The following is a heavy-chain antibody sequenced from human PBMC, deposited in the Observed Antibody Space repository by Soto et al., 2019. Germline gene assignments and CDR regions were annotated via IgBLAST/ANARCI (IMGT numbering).Heavy chain of an antibody. J-gene: IGHJ4*02. CDR1: GFTFSSYA. CDR2: ISGSGGST. CDR3: AKARYYDFWSGPYYFDD. Sequence: EVQLLESGGGLVQPGGSLRLSCAASGFTFSSYAMSWVRQAPGKGLEWVSAISGSGGSTYYADSVKGRFTISRDNSKNTLYLQMNSLRGEDTAVYYCAKARYYDFWSGPYYFDDWGQGTLVTVSS. V-gene: IGHV3-23*01. D-gene: IGHD3-3*01.